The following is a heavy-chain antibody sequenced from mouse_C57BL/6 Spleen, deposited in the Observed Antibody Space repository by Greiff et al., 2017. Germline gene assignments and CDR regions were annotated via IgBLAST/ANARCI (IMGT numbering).Heavy chain of an antibody. CDR3: ARSRDYDGDYYAMDY. J-gene: IGHJ4*01. CDR2: IYPGDGDT. V-gene: IGHV1-82*01. CDR1: GYAFSSSW. Sequence: QVQLKESGPELVKPGASVKISCKASGYAFSSSWMNWVKQRPGKGLEWIGRIYPGDGDTNYNGKFKGKATLTADKSSSTAYMQLSSLTSEDSAVYFCARSRDYDGDYYAMDYWGQGTSVTVSS. D-gene: IGHD2-4*01.